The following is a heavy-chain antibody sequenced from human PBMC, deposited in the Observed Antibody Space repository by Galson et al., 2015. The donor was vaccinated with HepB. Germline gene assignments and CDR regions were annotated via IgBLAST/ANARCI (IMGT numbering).Heavy chain of an antibody. CDR3: AREWEYYFETTSISHYYFDT. CDR1: GYTFKTYG. V-gene: IGHV1-18*04. Sequence: SVKVSCKASGYTFKTYGISWVRQAPGQGLEWMGWISAYNGDTNYAQKVQGRVTLTTDTSTSTVYMELKSLTSDDTAVYYCAREWEYYFETTSISHYYFDTWGQGTLVTVSS. J-gene: IGHJ4*02. CDR2: ISAYNGDT. D-gene: IGHD2/OR15-2a*01.